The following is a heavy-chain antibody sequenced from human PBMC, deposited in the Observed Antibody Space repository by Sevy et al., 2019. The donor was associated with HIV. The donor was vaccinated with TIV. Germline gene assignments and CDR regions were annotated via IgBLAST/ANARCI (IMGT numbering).Heavy chain of an antibody. V-gene: IGHV3-30*03. CDR2: ISFDGSNK. Sequence: GGSLRLSCAASGFTFNKYGMHWVRQAPGKGLEWVAVISFDGSNKYYADSVKGRFTISRDNSKNTLYLQMNSLRAEDTAVYYCARDGGSWPKYGMDVWGQGTTVTVS. D-gene: IGHD6-13*01. J-gene: IGHJ6*02. CDR3: ARDGGSWPKYGMDV. CDR1: GFTFNKYG.